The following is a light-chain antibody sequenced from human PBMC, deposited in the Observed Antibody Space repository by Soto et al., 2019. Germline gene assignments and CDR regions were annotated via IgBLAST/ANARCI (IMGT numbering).Light chain of an antibody. CDR2: LGS. CDR1: QILLHSRGDNY. CDR3: MQALQIPPT. J-gene: IGKJ5*01. V-gene: IGKV2-28*01. Sequence: DILRTQSPLSLCVPPGEPSSISSRXSQILLHSRGDNYLDWYLQKPGQSPQLLIYLGSNRASGVPDRFSGSGSGTDFTLKISRVEAEDVGVYYCMQALQIPPTFGQGTRLEIK.